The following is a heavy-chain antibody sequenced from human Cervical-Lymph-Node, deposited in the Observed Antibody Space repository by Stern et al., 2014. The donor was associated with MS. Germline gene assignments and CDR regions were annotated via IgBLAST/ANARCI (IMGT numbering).Heavy chain of an antibody. CDR1: GFTFSSHW. CDR2: SDDGGSRT. CDR3: ARGGFGHALDV. Sequence: VQLVQSGGGLVRPGGSLRLSCAASGFTFSSHWMHWVRQVPGKGLGWVSSSDDGGSRTIYADSVRGRLTIARDNDENSLHLQMNSLSAEDTAMYYCARGGFGHALDVWGQGTTVTVAS. V-gene: IGHV3-74*02. J-gene: IGHJ6*02. D-gene: IGHD2-15*01.